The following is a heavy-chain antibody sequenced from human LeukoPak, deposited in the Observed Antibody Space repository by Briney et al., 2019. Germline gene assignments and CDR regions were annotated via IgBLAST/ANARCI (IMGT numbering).Heavy chain of an antibody. Sequence: PSETLSLTCAVSGGSISSGGYSWSWIRQPPGKGLEWIGYIYHSGSTYCNPSLKSRVTISVDRSKNQFSLKLSSVTAADTAVYYCARDLGMRGYFDYWGQGTLVTVSS. V-gene: IGHV4-30-2*01. CDR3: ARDLGMRGYFDY. CDR1: GGSISSGGYS. J-gene: IGHJ4*02. D-gene: IGHD7-27*01. CDR2: IYHSGST.